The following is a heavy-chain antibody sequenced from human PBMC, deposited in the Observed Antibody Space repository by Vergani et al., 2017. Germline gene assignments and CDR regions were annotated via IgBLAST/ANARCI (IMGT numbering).Heavy chain of an antibody. CDR1: GFTFSSYA. CDR3: AKRPGVSAFDI. J-gene: IGHJ3*02. D-gene: IGHD7-27*01. Sequence: EVQMVESGGGLVKPGGSLRVSCAASGFTFSSYAMSGGRKAPGKGLEWVGGSRGRGGRTYYADSVKGRFTISRDNSKNTRYLQMNSLRAEDTAVYYCAKRPGVSAFDIWGQGTMVTVAS. V-gene: IGHV3-23*04. CDR2: SRGRGGRT.